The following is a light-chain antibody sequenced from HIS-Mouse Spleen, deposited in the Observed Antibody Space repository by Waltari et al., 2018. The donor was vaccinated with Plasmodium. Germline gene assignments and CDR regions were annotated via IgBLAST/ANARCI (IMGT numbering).Light chain of an antibody. CDR2: EGS. CDR3: CSYAGSSTFV. J-gene: IGLJ3*02. Sequence: QSALTQPASVSGSPGQSITISCTGTSRHVGSYNLVPWYQQHPGKAPKLMIYEGSKRPSGVSNRFSGSKSGNTASLTISGLQAEDEADYYCCSYAGSSTFVFGGGTKLTVL. V-gene: IGLV2-23*03. CDR1: SRHVGSYNL.